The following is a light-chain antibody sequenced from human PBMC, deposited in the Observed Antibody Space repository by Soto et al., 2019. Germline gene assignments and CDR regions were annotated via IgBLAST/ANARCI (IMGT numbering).Light chain of an antibody. V-gene: IGKV3-15*01. Sequence: EIVMTQSPATLSVSPGERVTLSCRASQGVGNTVVWYQQKPGQPPRLLIYDASSRATGYPARFSGSRSGTYITLPISSLQSEDSAVYYCQQYSRGYTCRQGTKLEIK. CDR1: QGVGNT. CDR3: QQYSRGYT. J-gene: IGKJ2*01. CDR2: DAS.